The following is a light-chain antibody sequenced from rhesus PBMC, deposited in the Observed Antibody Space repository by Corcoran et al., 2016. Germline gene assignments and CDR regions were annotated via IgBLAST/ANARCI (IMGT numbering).Light chain of an antibody. J-gene: IGKJ4*01. CDR3: PQYNSRPPT. CDR2: KPS. CDR1: QAISSW. V-gene: IGKV1-22*01. Sequence: DIQMTQSPSSLSASVGDTVTITCRASQAISSWLAWFQQKPGKAPNLLFYKPSSLQSGVPSRFSGSGSGTDFTLTISSLKSEDFATYYCPQYNSRPPTFGGGAKVEIK.